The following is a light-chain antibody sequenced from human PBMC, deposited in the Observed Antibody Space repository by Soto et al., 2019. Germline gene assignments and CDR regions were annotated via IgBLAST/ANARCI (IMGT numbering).Light chain of an antibody. CDR2: DVS. J-gene: IGLJ1*01. CDR1: SSDVGGYNY. V-gene: IGLV2-14*03. Sequence: QSVLTQPASVSGSPGQSITISCTGTSSDVGGYNYVSWYQQHPGKAPKLMIYDVSNRPSGVSNRFSGSKSGNTASLTISGLQAEDEADYYCSSYTSSSLHVFGPGTKVTV. CDR3: SSYTSSSLHV.